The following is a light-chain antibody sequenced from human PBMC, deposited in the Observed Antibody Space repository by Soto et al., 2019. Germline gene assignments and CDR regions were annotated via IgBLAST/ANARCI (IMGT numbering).Light chain of an antibody. J-gene: IGKJ1*01. CDR3: QQSYSRPRT. V-gene: IGKV1-39*01. CDR2: TAS. CDR1: QSISSY. Sequence: DIQMTQSPSTLSSSVGDGLTITCRASQSISSYINWYQQKPGKAPNLLIYTASSLESGVPSRFSGSGSGTDFTLTITSLQPEDFATYFCQQSYSRPRTFGQGTKVDI.